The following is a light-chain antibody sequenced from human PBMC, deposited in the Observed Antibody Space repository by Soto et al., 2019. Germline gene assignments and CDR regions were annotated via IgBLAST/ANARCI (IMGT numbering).Light chain of an antibody. CDR3: QSYDSSLSGVRRL. J-gene: IGLJ2*01. CDR2: GNS. Sequence: QPVLTQPPSVSGAPGQRVTISCTGSSSNIGAGYDVHWYQQLPGSAPKLLIYGNSNRPSGVPDRFSGSKSGTSASLAITGLQAEDEADYYCQSYDSSLSGVRRLFGGGTKVTVL. V-gene: IGLV1-40*01. CDR1: SSNIGAGYD.